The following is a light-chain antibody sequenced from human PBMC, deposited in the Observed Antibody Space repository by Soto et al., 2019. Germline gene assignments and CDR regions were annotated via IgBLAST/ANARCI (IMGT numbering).Light chain of an antibody. CDR2: EVS. CDR1: SSDVGGYNY. V-gene: IGLV2-14*01. CDR3: SSYTSRSTNV. Sequence: QSALTQPASVSGSPGQSITISCTGTSSDVGGYNYVSWYQQHPGKAPKLMIYEVSNRPSGVSNRFSGSKSGNTASLTISGLQADDEADYYCSSYTSRSTNVFGTGNKVTVL. J-gene: IGLJ1*01.